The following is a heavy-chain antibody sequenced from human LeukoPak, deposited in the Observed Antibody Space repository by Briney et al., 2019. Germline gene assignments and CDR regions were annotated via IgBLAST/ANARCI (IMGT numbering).Heavy chain of an antibody. CDR3: ARGRKRCSSTSCYRRNWFDP. D-gene: IGHD2-2*02. CDR2: INHSGST. CDR1: GGSFSGYY. Sequence: RTSETLSLTCAVYGGSFSGYYWSWIRQPPGKGLEWIGEINHSGSTNYNPSLKSRVTISVDTSKNQFSLKLSSVTAADTAMYYCARGRKRCSSTSCYRRNWFDPWGQGTLVTVSS. J-gene: IGHJ5*02. V-gene: IGHV4-34*01.